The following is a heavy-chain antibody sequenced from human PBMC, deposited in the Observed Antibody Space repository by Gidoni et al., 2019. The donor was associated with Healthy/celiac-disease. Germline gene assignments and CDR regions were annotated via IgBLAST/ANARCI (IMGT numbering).Heavy chain of an antibody. CDR2: ISYDGSNK. J-gene: IGHJ4*02. V-gene: IGHV3-30-3*01. CDR3: AGGLGLAAFDY. D-gene: IGHD3-16*01. CDR1: GFTFSSYA. Sequence: QVQLVESGGGVVQPGRSLRLSCAASGFTFSSYAMHWVRQAPGKGLEWVAVISYDGSNKYYADSVKGRFTISRDNSKNTLYLQMNSLRAEDTAVYYCAGGLGLAAFDYWGQGTLVTVSS.